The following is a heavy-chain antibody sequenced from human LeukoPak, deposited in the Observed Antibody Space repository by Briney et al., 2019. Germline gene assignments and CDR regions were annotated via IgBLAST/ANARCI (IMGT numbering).Heavy chain of an antibody. CDR1: GGSISSSNW. CDR3: ARSGDYGGSDAFDI. Sequence: SETLSLTCTVSGGSISSSNWWSWVRQPPGKGLEWIGEIYHSGSTNYNPSLKSRVTISVDKSKNQFSLKLSSVTAADTAVYYCARSGDYGGSDAFDIWGQGTMVTVSS. J-gene: IGHJ3*02. CDR2: IYHSGST. V-gene: IGHV4-4*02. D-gene: IGHD4-23*01.